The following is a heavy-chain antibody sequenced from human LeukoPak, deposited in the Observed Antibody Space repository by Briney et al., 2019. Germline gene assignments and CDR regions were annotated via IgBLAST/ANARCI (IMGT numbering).Heavy chain of an antibody. Sequence: GRSLRLSCAASGFTFDDYAMHWVRQAPGKGLEWVSGISWNSGSIGYADSVKGRFTISRDNAKNSLYLQMNSLRAEDTALYYCAKGMAQVLARSQCFQYGLYVWGPGTTVTVSS. CDR2: ISWNSGSI. CDR3: AKGMAQVLARSQCFQYGLYV. J-gene: IGHJ6*02. CDR1: GFTFDDYA. V-gene: IGHV3-9*01. D-gene: IGHD4/OR15-4a*01.